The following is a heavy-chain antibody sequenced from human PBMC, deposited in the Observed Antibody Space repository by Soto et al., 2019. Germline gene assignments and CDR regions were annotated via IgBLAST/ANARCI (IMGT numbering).Heavy chain of an antibody. CDR1: GYTFINYD. D-gene: IGHD3-16*01. CDR3: ARTWGDLDY. CDR2: MNPKSGNT. V-gene: IGHV1-8*01. Sequence: QVQLVQSGAEVKKPGASVKVSCKASGYTFINYDIKWVRQATGQGLEWMGWMNPKSGNTGSAQKFQDRVTMTRDTSISTAYMELINLRSDDTAVYYCARTWGDLDYWGQGTLITVSS. J-gene: IGHJ4*02.